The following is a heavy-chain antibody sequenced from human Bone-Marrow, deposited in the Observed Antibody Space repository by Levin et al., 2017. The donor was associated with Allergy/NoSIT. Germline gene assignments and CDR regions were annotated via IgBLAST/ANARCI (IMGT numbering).Heavy chain of an antibody. CDR2: IYSSGST. J-gene: IGHJ4*02. CDR3: ARGIGRSWSLDN. CDR1: GFTVSSDY. V-gene: IGHV3-66*01. Sequence: HPGGSLRLSCAVSGFTVSSDYMSWVRQAPGKGLEWVSLIYSSGSTYYADSVKGRFTLSRDTSKNTLYLQMSSLRVEDTAVYHCARGIGRSWSLDNWGQGTLVTVSS. D-gene: IGHD6-13*01.